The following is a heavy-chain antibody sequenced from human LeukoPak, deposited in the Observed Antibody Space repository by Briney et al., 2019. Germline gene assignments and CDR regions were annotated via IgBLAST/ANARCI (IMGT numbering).Heavy chain of an antibody. CDR3: TREERRLGELSLAY. CDR2: IRSKAYGGTT. D-gene: IGHD3-16*02. J-gene: IGHJ4*02. Sequence: GRSLRLSCTASGFTFGDYAMSWVRQAPGKGLEWVGFIRSKAYGGTTEYAASVKGRFTISRDDSKSIAYLQMSSLKTEDTAVYYCTREERRLGELSLAYWGQGTLVTVSS. CDR1: GFTFGDYA. V-gene: IGHV3-49*04.